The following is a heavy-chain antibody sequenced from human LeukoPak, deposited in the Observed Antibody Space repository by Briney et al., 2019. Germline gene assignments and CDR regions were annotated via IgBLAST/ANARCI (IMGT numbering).Heavy chain of an antibody. CDR3: ASAGDSSDYYYFSAFDI. D-gene: IGHD3-22*01. J-gene: IGHJ3*02. CDR2: IYPGDSDT. CDR1: GYTFSNCW. Sequence: GESLKISCKGSGYTFSNCWIGWVRQMPAKGLEWMGIIYPGDSDTTYSPSFQGQVTISADKTISTAYLQWSSLKASDTAMYYCASAGDSSDYYYFSAFDIWGQGTMVTVSS. V-gene: IGHV5-51*01.